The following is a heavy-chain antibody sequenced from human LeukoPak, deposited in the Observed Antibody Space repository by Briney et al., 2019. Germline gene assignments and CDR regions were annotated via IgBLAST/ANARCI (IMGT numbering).Heavy chain of an antibody. CDR2: ISTSGST. J-gene: IGHJ4*02. CDR3: ASSTNYYDSSGIFDY. V-gene: IGHV4-61*02. D-gene: IGHD3-22*01. CDR1: GGSISSGIYY. Sequence: SETLSLTCTVSGGSISSGIYYWSWIRQPAGKGLEWIGRISTSGSTNYNPSLESRLTMSVDTSKNLFSLKLSSVTAADTAVYYCASSTNYYDSSGIFDYWGQGTLVTVSS.